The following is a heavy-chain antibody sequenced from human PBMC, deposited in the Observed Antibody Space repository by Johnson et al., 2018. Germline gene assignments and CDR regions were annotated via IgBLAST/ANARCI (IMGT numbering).Heavy chain of an antibody. CDR3: AIHPGGKGVDYYYYYYMDV. V-gene: IGHV3-48*01. J-gene: IGHJ6*03. D-gene: IGHD3-10*01. CDR1: GFTFSSYS. CDR2: ISSSSSTI. Sequence: VQLVESGGGLVQPGGSLRLSCAASGFTFSSYSMNWVRQAPGKGLEWVSYISSSSSTIYYADSVKGRFTISRDNAKNSLYLQRNSLRAEDTSVYYCAIHPGGKGVDYYYYYYMDVWDKGTTVTVSS.